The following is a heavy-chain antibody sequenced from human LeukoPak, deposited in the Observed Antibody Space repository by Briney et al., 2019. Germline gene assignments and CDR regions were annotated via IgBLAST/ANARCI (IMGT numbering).Heavy chain of an antibody. J-gene: IGHJ4*02. Sequence: GGSLRLSCAASGFTFSSYAMHWVRQAPGKGLEWVAVISYDGSNKYYADSVKGRFTISRDNSKNALYLQMNSLRAEDTAVYCCASPTYDSLEVDYWGQGTLVTVSS. CDR1: GFTFSSYA. CDR3: ASPTYDSLEVDY. V-gene: IGHV3-30-3*01. CDR2: ISYDGSNK. D-gene: IGHD3-22*01.